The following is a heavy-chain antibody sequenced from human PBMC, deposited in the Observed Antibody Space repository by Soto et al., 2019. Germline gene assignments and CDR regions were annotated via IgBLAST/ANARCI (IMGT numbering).Heavy chain of an antibody. CDR3: TKDRQSIIIPSAIGYFDF. D-gene: IGHD1-20*01. Sequence: QVQLVESGGGVVQPGRSLRLSCAASGFTFSAYAMHWVRQAPGKGLEWVAVISYDGSNKYYAVSVKDRFSISRDKDTLFLQMNSLRPEYTAVYFCTKDRQSIIIPSAIGYFDFWGQGSLVTVSS. CDR2: ISYDGSNK. CDR1: GFTFSAYA. J-gene: IGHJ4*02. V-gene: IGHV3-30*18.